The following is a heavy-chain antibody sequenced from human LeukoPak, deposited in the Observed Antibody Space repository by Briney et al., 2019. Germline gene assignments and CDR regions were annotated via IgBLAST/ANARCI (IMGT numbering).Heavy chain of an antibody. D-gene: IGHD2-15*01. CDR2: ISAYNGNT. V-gene: IGHV1-18*01. Sequence: ASVKVSCKASGYTFTSYGISWVRQAPGQGLEWMGWISAYNGNTNYAQKFQGRVTMTRDMSTSTVYMELSSLRSEDTAVYYCASPNCSGGSCADYYYYYYMDVWGKGTTVTVSS. CDR1: GYTFTSYG. CDR3: ASPNCSGGSCADYYYYYYMDV. J-gene: IGHJ6*03.